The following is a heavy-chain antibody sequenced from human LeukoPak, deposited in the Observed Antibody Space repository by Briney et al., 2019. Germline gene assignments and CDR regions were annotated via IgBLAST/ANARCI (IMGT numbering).Heavy chain of an antibody. Sequence: ASVKVSCKASGYTFTSYGISWVRQAPGQGLEWMGWISAYNGNTNYAQKFQGRVTMTRDTSISTAYMELSRLRSDDTAVYYCARVYYDILTGYDPLDYWGQGTLVTVSS. CDR1: GYTFTSYG. D-gene: IGHD3-9*01. CDR2: ISAYNGNT. CDR3: ARVYYDILTGYDPLDY. V-gene: IGHV1-18*01. J-gene: IGHJ4*02.